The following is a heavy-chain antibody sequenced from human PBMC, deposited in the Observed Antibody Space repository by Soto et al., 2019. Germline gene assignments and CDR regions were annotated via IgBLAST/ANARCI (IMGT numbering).Heavy chain of an antibody. CDR1: GFTISNYN. CDR3: AREGALKPFSS. Sequence: PGGSLRLSCVASGFTISNYNMNWVRQAPGKGLEWVSHISGSSIYIHYADSVRGRFTISRDNAKNSVYLQMDSLRVEDTAVYYCAREGALKPFSSWGQGALVTVSS. CDR2: ISGSSIYI. V-gene: IGHV3-21*01. J-gene: IGHJ5*02.